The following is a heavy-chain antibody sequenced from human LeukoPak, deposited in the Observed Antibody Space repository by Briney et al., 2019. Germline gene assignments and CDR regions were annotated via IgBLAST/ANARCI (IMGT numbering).Heavy chain of an antibody. CDR1: GGSISSGGYS. CDR2: IYTSGST. Sequence: SETLSLTCAVSGGSISSGGYSWSWIRQPAGKGLEWIGRIYTSGSTNYNPSLKSRVTISVDTSKNQFSLKLSSVTAADTAVYYCAREACSGGSCYSNYWGQGTLVTVSS. J-gene: IGHJ4*02. D-gene: IGHD2-15*01. V-gene: IGHV4-61*02. CDR3: AREACSGGSCYSNY.